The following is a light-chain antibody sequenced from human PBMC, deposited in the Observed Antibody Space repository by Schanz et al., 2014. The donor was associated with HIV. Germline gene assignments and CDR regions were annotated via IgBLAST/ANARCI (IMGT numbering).Light chain of an antibody. J-gene: IGKJ1*01. CDR3: QQYNNWPLT. CDR2: GAS. Sequence: EIVMAQSPGTLSLSPGERATLSCRASQSVSSRVLAWYQQKPGQAPRLLIYGASTRGTGVPARFSGSGSGTEFTLTISSLQSEDFAVYSCQQYNNWPLTFGQGTKVEIK. CDR1: QSVSSRV. V-gene: IGKV3-15*01.